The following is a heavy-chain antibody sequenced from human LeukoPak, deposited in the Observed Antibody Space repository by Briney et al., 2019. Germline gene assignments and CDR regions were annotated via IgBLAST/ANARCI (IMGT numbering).Heavy chain of an antibody. D-gene: IGHD5-18*01. CDR2: INGDGSST. Sequence: GGSLRLSCAASGLSFSDYWMQWVRQAPGKGLVWVSRINGDGSSTSYADSVKGRFTISRDNAKKTMYLQMNSLRAEDTAVYYCARINQDPGYSSDYWGQGTLVTVSS. CDR1: GLSFSDYW. J-gene: IGHJ4*02. CDR3: ARINQDPGYSSDY. V-gene: IGHV3-74*01.